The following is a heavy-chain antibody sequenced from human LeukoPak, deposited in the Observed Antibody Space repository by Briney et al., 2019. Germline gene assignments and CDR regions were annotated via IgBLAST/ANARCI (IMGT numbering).Heavy chain of an antibody. CDR3: ASLEGSKKDFDP. J-gene: IGHJ5*02. CDR1: GFTFGSYA. V-gene: IGHV3-30*04. CDR2: ISYDGSNK. Sequence: GGSLRLSCAASGFTFGSYAMHWVRQAPGKGLEWVAVISYDGSNKYYADSVKGRFTISRDNSKNTLYLQMNSLRAEDTAVYYCASLEGSKKDFDPWGQGTLVTVSS.